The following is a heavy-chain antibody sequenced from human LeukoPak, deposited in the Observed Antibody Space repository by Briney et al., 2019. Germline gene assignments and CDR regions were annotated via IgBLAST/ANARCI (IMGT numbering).Heavy chain of an antibody. CDR1: GGSISRYY. CDR2: IYYSGST. CDR3: ARQLRGEAVAGHLQPFDY. D-gene: IGHD6-19*01. Sequence: SETLSLTCTVSGGSISRYYWNWLRQPPGKGLEWIGYIYYSGSTNYNPSLKSRVTISVDTSKNQFSLKLSSVTAADTAVYFCARQLRGEAVAGHLQPFDYWGQGTLVTVSS. V-gene: IGHV4-59*08. J-gene: IGHJ4*02.